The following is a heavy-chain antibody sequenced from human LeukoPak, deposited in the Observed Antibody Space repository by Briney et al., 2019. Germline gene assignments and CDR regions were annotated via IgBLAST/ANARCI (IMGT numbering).Heavy chain of an antibody. V-gene: IGHV3-49*04. J-gene: IGHJ4*02. CDR3: TRGIVGAH. CDR2: IRSKAYGGTT. D-gene: IGHD1-26*01. CDR1: GFTFSSYA. Sequence: SGGSLRLSCAASGFTFSSYAMHWVRQAPGKGLEWVGFIRSKAYGGTTEYAASVKGRFTISRDDSKSIAYLQMNSLKTEDTAVYYCTRGIVGAHWGRGTLVTVSS.